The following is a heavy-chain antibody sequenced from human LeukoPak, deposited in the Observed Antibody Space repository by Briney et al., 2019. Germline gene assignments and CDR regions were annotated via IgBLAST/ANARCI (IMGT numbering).Heavy chain of an antibody. CDR2: ISYDGSNE. Sequence: GGSLRLSCAASGLPFSSYAMHWVRQAPGKGLEWVALISYDGSNEHYADSVKGRFTISRDNSKNTLYLQVNSLRAQDTAVYYCAKSRFSCIGNNCYSPDYWGQGTLVTVSS. D-gene: IGHD2-15*01. CDR3: AKSRFSCIGNNCYSPDY. J-gene: IGHJ4*02. V-gene: IGHV3-30*18. CDR1: GLPFSSYA.